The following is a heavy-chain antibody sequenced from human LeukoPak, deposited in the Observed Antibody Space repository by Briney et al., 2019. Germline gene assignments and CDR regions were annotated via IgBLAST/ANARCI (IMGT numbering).Heavy chain of an antibody. CDR1: GYTFTGYY. J-gene: IGHJ5*02. Sequence: GASVKVSCKASGYTFTGYYMHWVRQAPGQGLEWMGWINRNSGGTNYAQKFQGRVTMTRDTSISTAYMELSRLRSDDTAVYYCARGGRYSGSYYRLNWLDPWGQGTLVTVSS. CDR2: INRNSGGT. CDR3: ARGGRYSGSYYRLNWLDP. D-gene: IGHD1-26*01. V-gene: IGHV1-2*02.